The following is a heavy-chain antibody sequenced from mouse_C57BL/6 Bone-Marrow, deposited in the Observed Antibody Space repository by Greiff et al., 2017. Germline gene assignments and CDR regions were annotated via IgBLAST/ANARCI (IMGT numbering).Heavy chain of an antibody. CDR3: ARGDY. CDR2: IDPSDSST. Sequence: QVQLQQPGAELVKPGASVKLSCKASGYTFTSYWMQWVKQRPGQGLEWIGEIDPSDSSTNYNQKFKGKATLTVDTSSSTAYMQLSSLTSEDSAVYYCARGDYWGQGTLVTVSA. CDR1: GYTFTSYW. V-gene: IGHV1-50*01. D-gene: IGHD3-3*01. J-gene: IGHJ3*01.